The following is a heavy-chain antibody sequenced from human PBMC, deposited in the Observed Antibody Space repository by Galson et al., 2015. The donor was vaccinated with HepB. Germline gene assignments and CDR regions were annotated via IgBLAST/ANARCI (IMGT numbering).Heavy chain of an antibody. CDR2: ISSSSSYI. J-gene: IGHJ4*02. CDR1: GFTFSSYS. Sequence: SPRLSCAASGFTFSSYSMNWVRQALGKGLEWVSSISSSSSYIYYADSVKGRFTISRDNSKNTLYLQMNSLRAEDTAVYYCAKETHLLRYCSGGSCYSPFDYWGQGTLVTVSS. CDR3: AKETHLLRYCSGGSCYSPFDY. V-gene: IGHV3-21*04. D-gene: IGHD2-15*01.